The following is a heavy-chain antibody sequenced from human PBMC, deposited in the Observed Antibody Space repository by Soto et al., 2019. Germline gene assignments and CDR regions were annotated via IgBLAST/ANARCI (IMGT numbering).Heavy chain of an antibody. CDR3: AKNYDTTAYSVFDY. J-gene: IGHJ4*02. V-gene: IGHV3-23*01. D-gene: IGHD3-22*01. CDR2: ITNSGGST. Sequence: VGSLRLSCAASGFTFSSYAMSWVRQAPGKGLEWVSGITNSGGSTYYADSVKGRFTISRDNSKDTLYLQMNRLRAEDTAVYYCAKNYDTTAYSVFDYWGQATLVTVSS. CDR1: GFTFSSYA.